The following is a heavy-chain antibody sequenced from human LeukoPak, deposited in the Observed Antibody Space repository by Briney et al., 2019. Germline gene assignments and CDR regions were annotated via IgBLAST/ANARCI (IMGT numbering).Heavy chain of an antibody. V-gene: IGHV2-5*01. CDR2: IYWNDDK. Sequence: SGPTLVKPTQTLTLTCTFSGFSLSTSGVGVGWVRQPPGKALEWLALIYWNDDKRYSPSLKSRLTITKDTSKNQVVLTMTNMDPVDTATYYCAHTFRSIAAAGTLASLGLQEGWFDPWGQGTLVTVSS. CDR1: GFSLSTSGVG. J-gene: IGHJ5*02. D-gene: IGHD6-13*01. CDR3: AHTFRSIAAAGTLASLGLQEGWFDP.